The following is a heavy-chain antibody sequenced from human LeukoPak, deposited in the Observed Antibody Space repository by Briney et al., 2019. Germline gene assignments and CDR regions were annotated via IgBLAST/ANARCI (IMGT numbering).Heavy chain of an antibody. CDR2: ISNSGEIT. CDR1: GVTFSDYG. J-gene: IGHJ6*02. CDR3: ATRYGDITDDYYYYALDV. Sequence: GGSLRLSCEVSGVTFSDYGMSSVRRTAGKGLGWVSGISNSGEITFYADSVKGRFTISRDNSKNTLYLQMNSLRAEDTAVYYCATRYGDITDDYYYYALDVWGQGTTVTVSS. V-gene: IGHV3-23*01. D-gene: IGHD3-10*01.